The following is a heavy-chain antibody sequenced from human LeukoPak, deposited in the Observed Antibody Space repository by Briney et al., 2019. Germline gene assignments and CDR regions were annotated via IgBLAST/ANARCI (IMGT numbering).Heavy chain of an antibody. CDR1: GFTFSSYS. D-gene: IGHD4-23*01. Sequence: GGSLRLSCAASGFTFSSYSMNWVRQAPGKGLEWVSYISSSTIYYADSVKGRFTISRDNAKNSLYLQMNSLRAEDTAVYYCASVGYGGNPGAFDYWGQGTLVTVSS. CDR3: ASVGYGGNPGAFDY. V-gene: IGHV3-48*04. J-gene: IGHJ4*02. CDR2: ISSSTI.